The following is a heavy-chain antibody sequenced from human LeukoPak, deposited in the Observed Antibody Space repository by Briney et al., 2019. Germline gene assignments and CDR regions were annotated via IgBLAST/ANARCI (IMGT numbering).Heavy chain of an antibody. J-gene: IGHJ6*02. CDR2: IIPIFGTA. D-gene: IGHD3-10*01. CDR3: ATENVGGSPFTSSYGMDV. V-gene: IGHV1-69*13. Sequence: ASVKVSCKASGGTFSSYAISWVRQAPGQGLEWMGGIIPIFGTANYAQKFQGRVTITADESTSTAYMELSSLRSEDTAVYYCATENVGGSPFTSSYGMDVWGQGTTVTVSS. CDR1: GGTFSSYA.